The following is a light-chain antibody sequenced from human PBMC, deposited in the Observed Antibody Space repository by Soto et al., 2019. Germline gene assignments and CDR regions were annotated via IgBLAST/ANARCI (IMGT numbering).Light chain of an antibody. J-gene: IGKJ1*01. CDR3: QQRSNWPPIT. V-gene: IGKV3-15*01. CDR1: QSISSN. CDR2: RTS. Sequence: EIVMTQSPATLSVSPGERATLCCRASQSISSNLAWYQQKPGQAPRLLMFRTSSRATGFPARFSGSGSGTEFNLTISSLEPEDAAVYYCQQRSNWPPITFGQGTKVDIK.